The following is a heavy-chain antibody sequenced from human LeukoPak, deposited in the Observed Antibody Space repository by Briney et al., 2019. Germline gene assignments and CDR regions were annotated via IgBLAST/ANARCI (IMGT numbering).Heavy chain of an antibody. CDR2: ISWNSGSI. D-gene: IGHD3-22*01. CDR3: AKAAYYYDSSGYYPYFDY. V-gene: IGHV3-9*01. CDR1: GFTFDDYA. J-gene: IGHJ4*02. Sequence: PGGSLRLSCAASGFTFDDYAMHWVRQAPGKGLEWVSGISWNSGSIGYADSVKGRFTISRDNAKSSLYLQMNSLRAEDTALYYCAKAAYYYDSSGYYPYFDYWGQGTLVTVSS.